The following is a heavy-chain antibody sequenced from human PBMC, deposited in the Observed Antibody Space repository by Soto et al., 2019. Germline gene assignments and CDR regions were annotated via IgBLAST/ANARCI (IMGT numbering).Heavy chain of an antibody. D-gene: IGHD1-7*01. CDR1: GYSISSVYY. CDR2: IYYCGRN. CDR3: AGGGQYNWNYGWFDP. V-gene: IGHV4-38-2*01. J-gene: IGHJ5*02. Sequence: SETLSLTCAASGYSISSVYYSASIRQPPGKGLEWNGSIYYCGRNFDNPSLKSRVTMSVDTLNNQFSLKLASVTAADTPVYFWAGGGQYNWNYGWFDPWGHGTLVTVSS.